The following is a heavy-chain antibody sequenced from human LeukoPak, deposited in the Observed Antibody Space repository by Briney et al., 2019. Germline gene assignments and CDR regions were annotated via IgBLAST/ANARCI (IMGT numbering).Heavy chain of an antibody. CDR1: GFTSSSYW. V-gene: IGHV3-74*01. Sequence: GGSLRLSCAASGFTSSSYWMHWVRQAPGKGLVWVSRINSDGSSTSYADSVKGRFTIPRDNAKNTLYLQMNSLRAEDTAVYYCARPYYDFWSGYETSFDYWGQGTLVTVSS. D-gene: IGHD3-3*01. CDR2: INSDGSST. J-gene: IGHJ4*02. CDR3: ARPYYDFWSGYETSFDY.